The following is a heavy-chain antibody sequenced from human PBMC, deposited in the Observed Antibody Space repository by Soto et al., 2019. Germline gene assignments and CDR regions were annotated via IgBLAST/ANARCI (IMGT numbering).Heavy chain of an antibody. CDR1: GYSFTTYW. CDR2: IYPGDSDT. CDR3: ARLPMTTMVLFDY. D-gene: IGHD4-17*01. Sequence: PGESLKISCKGSGYSFTTYWIGWVRQMPGKGLEWMGIIYPGDSDTRYSLSFQGQVTISADKSISTAYLQWSSLKASDTAIYYCARLPMTTMVLFDYWGQGTLVTVSS. V-gene: IGHV5-51*01. J-gene: IGHJ4*02.